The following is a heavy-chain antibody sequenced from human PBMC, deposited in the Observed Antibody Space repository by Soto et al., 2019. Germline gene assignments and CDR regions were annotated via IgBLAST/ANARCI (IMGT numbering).Heavy chain of an antibody. CDR2: INYSEST. CDR1: GGSISSSSSY. Sequence: QLQLQESGTGLVKPSETLSLTCTVSGGSISSSSSYWGWILQPPGKGLEWIGSINYSESTCYNPPLKSQITISVDTSKNQCSLKLSSVTAADTAVYVCDKSGFWSGYRVVDYWGQGTLVTVSS. CDR3: DKSGFWSGYRVVDY. D-gene: IGHD3-3*01. V-gene: IGHV4-39*01. J-gene: IGHJ4*02.